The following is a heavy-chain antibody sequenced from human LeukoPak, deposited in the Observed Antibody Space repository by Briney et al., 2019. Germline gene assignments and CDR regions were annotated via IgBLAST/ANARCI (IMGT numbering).Heavy chain of an antibody. V-gene: IGHV3-21*01. J-gene: IGHJ1*01. CDR3: ARSDAYSSSWYLPY. Sequence: GGSLRLSCAASGFTFSTYSMNWVRQAPGKGLEWVSSISSSGTYIYYADSVKGRFTLSRDNANNSLYLQMNSLRAEDTAVYYCARSDAYSSSWYLPYWGQGTLVTVSP. CDR1: GFTFSTYS. D-gene: IGHD6-13*01. CDR2: ISSSGTYI.